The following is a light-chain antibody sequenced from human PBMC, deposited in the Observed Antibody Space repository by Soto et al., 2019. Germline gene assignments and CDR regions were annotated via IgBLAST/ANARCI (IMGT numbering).Light chain of an antibody. CDR2: AVF. V-gene: IGKV1-9*01. Sequence: DIQMTQSPSTLSAFVGDRVTITCLASQSIRTSLAWYQQKPGRAPKLLIYAVFTLQSGVPSRFSGSGSGAEFTLTISSLQPEDFATYYCQQLDSYPLTFGGGTKVDIK. CDR3: QQLDSYPLT. CDR1: QSIRTS. J-gene: IGKJ4*01.